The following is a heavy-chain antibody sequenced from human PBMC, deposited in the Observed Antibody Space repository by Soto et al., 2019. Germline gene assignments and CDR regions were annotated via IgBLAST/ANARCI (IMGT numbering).Heavy chain of an antibody. V-gene: IGHV4-59*08. CDR2: IYYSGST. CDR3: ARQSGAAVAGYYFDY. D-gene: IGHD6-19*01. CDR1: SCSISSYY. Sequence: LSISCALCSCSISSYYCSWIRKPPGKGLEWIGYIYYSGSTNYNPSLKSRVTISVDTSKNQFSLKLSSVTAADTAVYYCARQSGAAVAGYYFDYWGQGTLVTVSS. J-gene: IGHJ4*02.